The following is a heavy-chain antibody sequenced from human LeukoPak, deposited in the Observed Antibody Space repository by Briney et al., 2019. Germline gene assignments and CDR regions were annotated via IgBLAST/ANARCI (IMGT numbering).Heavy chain of an antibody. CDR3: ARHVGYYDSSAPFDY. V-gene: IGHV4-39*01. Sequence: SETLSLTCTVSGGSISSSSYYWGWIRQPPGKGLEWIVSIYYSGSTYYKPSLKSRVTISVDTSKNQFSLKLSSVTAADTAVYYCARHVGYYDSSAPFDYWGQGTLVTVSS. CDR1: GGSISSSSYY. D-gene: IGHD3-22*01. J-gene: IGHJ4*02. CDR2: IYYSGST.